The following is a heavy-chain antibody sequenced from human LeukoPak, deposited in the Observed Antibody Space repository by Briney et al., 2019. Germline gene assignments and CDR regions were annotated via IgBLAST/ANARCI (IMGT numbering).Heavy chain of an antibody. CDR2: IYYSGST. V-gene: IGHV4-59*01. Sequence: SETLSLTCTVSGGSISSYYWSWIRQPPGKGLEWIGYIYYSGSTNYNPSLKSRLTISVDTSKNQFSLKLSSVTAADTAVYYCARERAGDYVDYWGQGTLVTVSS. D-gene: IGHD4-17*01. CDR3: ARERAGDYVDY. J-gene: IGHJ4*02. CDR1: GGSISSYY.